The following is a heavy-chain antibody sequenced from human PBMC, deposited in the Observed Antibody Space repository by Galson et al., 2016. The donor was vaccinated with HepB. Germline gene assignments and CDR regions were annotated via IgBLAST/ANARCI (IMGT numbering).Heavy chain of an antibody. CDR1: GSTFSSYW. Sequence: SLRLSCAASGSTFSSYWMHWVRQAPGKGLVWVSRVNSDEISTSYADSVKGRFTISRDNAKNTLYLQMNSLRAEDTAVYYCARSDAFDIWGQGTMVTVSS. J-gene: IGHJ3*02. V-gene: IGHV3-74*01. CDR3: ARSDAFDI. CDR2: VNSDEIST.